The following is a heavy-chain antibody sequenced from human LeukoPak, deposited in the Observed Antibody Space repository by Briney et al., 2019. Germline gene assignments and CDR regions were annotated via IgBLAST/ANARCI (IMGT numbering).Heavy chain of an antibody. CDR3: ARSERYSSGWYFYFDY. D-gene: IGHD6-19*01. CDR1: GVSVSSFY. J-gene: IGHJ4*02. Sequence: KPSETLSLTCTVSGVSVSSFYWTWIRQPAGKGLEWIGRIYATGNTNFNPSLKSRVTMSIDTSKNQFSLKLSSVTAADTAVYYCARSERYSSGWYFYFDYWGQGTLVTVSS. V-gene: IGHV4-4*07. CDR2: IYATGNT.